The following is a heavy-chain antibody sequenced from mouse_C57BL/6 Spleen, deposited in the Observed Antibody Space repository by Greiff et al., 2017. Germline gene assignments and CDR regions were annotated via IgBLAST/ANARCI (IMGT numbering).Heavy chain of an antibody. CDR2: FYPGSGSI. CDR3: ARHEIDGYYEEYAMDY. Sequence: VQLQESGAELVKPGASVKLSCKASGYTFTEYSIHWVKQRSGQGLEWIGWFYPGSGSIKYNEKFKDKATLTADKSSSPVYMERSRLTSEDSAVYLCARHEIDGYYEEYAMDYWGQGTSVTVSS. V-gene: IGHV1-62-2*01. J-gene: IGHJ4*01. D-gene: IGHD2-3*01. CDR1: GYTFTEYS.